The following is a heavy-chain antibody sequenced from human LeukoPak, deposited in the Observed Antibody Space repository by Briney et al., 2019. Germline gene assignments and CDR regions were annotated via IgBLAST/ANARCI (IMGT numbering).Heavy chain of an antibody. CDR2: IYYSGST. D-gene: IGHD5-12*01. CDR3: AREQWLRSFDY. CDR1: GGSISSGGYY. Sequence: SETLSLTCTVSGGSISSGGYYWSWSRRHQGKGLEWIGYIYYSGSTYYNPSLKSRVTISVDTSKNQFSLKLSSVTAADTAVYYCAREQWLRSFDYWGQGTLVTVSS. V-gene: IGHV4-31*03. J-gene: IGHJ4*02.